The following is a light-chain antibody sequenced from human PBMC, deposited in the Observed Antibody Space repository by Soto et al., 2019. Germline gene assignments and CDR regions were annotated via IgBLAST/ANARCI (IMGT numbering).Light chain of an antibody. CDR3: QQYDVSPIT. Sequence: EIVLTQSPDTLSLSPGERATLSCRASQSVRSERLAWYQHKRGQAPRLVIFDAPSRATGIPERFSGSGSGTDFTLTITRLEPEDFAVYFCQQYDVSPITFGLGTRLEIK. CDR1: QSVRSER. J-gene: IGKJ5*01. CDR2: DAP. V-gene: IGKV3-20*01.